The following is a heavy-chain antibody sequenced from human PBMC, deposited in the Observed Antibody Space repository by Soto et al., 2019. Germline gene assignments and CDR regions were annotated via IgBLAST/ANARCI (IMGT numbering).Heavy chain of an antibody. Sequence: SETLSLTCTVSGGSITSSSDYWGWIRQPPGKGLEWIGSIYYSGSTYYNPSLKSRVTISVDTSKNQFFLKLSSVTAADTAVYYCARDAKDKLWFGDHNWFDPWGQGTLVTVSS. D-gene: IGHD3-10*01. V-gene: IGHV4-39*02. CDR3: ARDAKDKLWFGDHNWFDP. CDR1: GGSITSSSDY. CDR2: IYYSGST. J-gene: IGHJ5*02.